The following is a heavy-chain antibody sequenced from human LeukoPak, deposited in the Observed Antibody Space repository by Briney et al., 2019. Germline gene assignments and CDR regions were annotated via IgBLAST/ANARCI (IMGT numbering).Heavy chain of an antibody. D-gene: IGHD2-2*01. V-gene: IGHV3-30*02. J-gene: IGHJ4*02. CDR1: GFTFSSYS. CDR3: AKDTSRVPAHFDY. CDR2: IRYDGSNK. Sequence: PGGSLRLSCAASGFTFSSYSMHWVRQAPGKGLEWVAFIRYDGSNKYYADSVKGRFTISRDNSKNTLYLQMNSLRAEDTAVYYCAKDTSRVPAHFDYWGQGTLVTVSS.